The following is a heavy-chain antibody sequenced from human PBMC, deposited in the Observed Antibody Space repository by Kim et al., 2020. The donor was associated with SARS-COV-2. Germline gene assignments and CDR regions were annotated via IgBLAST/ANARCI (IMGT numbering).Heavy chain of an antibody. J-gene: IGHJ4*02. Sequence: SANSGKARFTITRDNAKNTLYLQMNSLRAEDTAVYYCEKDRWGYLRADDYWSQGTLVTVSS. V-gene: IGHV3-23*01. CDR3: EKDRWGYLRADDY. D-gene: IGHD3-16*01.